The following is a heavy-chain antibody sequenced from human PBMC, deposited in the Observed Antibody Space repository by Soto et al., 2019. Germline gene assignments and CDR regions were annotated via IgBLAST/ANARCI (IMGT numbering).Heavy chain of an antibody. Sequence: QVQLQESGPGLVRPSETLSLTCTVAGDSVSSGSHHWNWIRQAPGKGLEWIGSIYFTGRTNHNPSPKSRVTIRVDTSKSCPSLNLTSGTAADAAVYYCARAPVAIGGRVYAFARWGQGTMVNVSS. D-gene: IGHD3-16*01. CDR2: IYFTGRT. J-gene: IGHJ3*01. CDR1: GDSVSSGSHH. CDR3: ARAPVAIGGRVYAFAR. V-gene: IGHV4-61*03.